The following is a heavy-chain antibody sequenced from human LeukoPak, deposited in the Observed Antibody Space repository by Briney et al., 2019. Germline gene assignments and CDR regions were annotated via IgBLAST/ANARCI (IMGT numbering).Heavy chain of an antibody. Sequence: PGGTLRLSCEASGFTFSTIGMAWVRQLPGKGLEWVSSIHPSGVNTHYADSVKGRFTISRDNSKNTLFLQMNSLRVEDTAIYYCAKALYDSPLAGDPWGQGTLVTVSS. CDR2: IHPSGVNT. D-gene: IGHD3-22*01. CDR1: GFTFSTIG. J-gene: IGHJ5*02. V-gene: IGHV3-23*05. CDR3: AKALYDSPLAGDP.